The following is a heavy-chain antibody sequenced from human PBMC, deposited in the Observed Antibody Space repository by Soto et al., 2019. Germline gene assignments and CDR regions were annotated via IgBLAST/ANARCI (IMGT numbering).Heavy chain of an antibody. CDR3: ARSYSSSWYSWFDP. V-gene: IGHV1-8*01. J-gene: IGHJ5*02. CDR1: GYTFTSYD. Sequence: QVQLVQSGAEVKKPGASVKVSCKASGYTFTSYDINWVRQATGQGLEWMGWMNPNSGNTGYAQKFQGRVTMTRNTSISTAYMELSSLRSKDTAVYYCARSYSSSWYSWFDPWGQGTLVTVSS. CDR2: MNPNSGNT. D-gene: IGHD6-13*01.